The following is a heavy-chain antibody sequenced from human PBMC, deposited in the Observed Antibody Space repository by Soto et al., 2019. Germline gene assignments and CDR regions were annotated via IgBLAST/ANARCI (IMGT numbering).Heavy chain of an antibody. V-gene: IGHV3-23*01. D-gene: IGHD4-17*01. CDR1: GFTFNNYA. CDR3: AKSVAKTMTTLSTRYYDS. CDR2: IGNSGGST. Sequence: EVQLLESGGDLIQPGWSLRLSCAASGFTFNNYAMSWVRQAPGKGLEWVSSIGNSGGSTYYADSVKARFTISRDNSKNTLYLQMNSLRVEDTALYYCAKSVAKTMTTLSTRYYDSWGQGTLVTVSS. J-gene: IGHJ4*02.